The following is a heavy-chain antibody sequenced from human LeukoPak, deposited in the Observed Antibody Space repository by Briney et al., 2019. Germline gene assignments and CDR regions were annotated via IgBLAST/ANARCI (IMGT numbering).Heavy chain of an antibody. V-gene: IGHV3-74*01. D-gene: IGHD6-6*01. J-gene: IGHJ4*02. CDR3: AGSSSSRGNY. CDR2: INTDGSST. Sequence: GGSLRLSCAASGSTFSSYWMHWVRQAPGKGLVWVSRINTDGSSTSYADSVKGRFTISRDNAKNTLYLQMNSLRAEDTAVYYCAGSSSSRGNYWGQGTLVTVSS. CDR1: GSTFSSYW.